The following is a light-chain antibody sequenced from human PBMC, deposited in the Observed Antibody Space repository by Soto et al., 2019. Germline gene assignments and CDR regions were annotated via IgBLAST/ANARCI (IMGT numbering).Light chain of an antibody. CDR1: SSDVGGYNY. Sequence: SALTQPASVSGSPGQSITISCTGTSSDVGGYNYVSWYQQHPGKAPKLMIYEVSNRPSGVSNRFSGSKSGNTASLTISGLQAEDEADYYCSSYTSSSTLSVVFGGGTKLTVL. J-gene: IGLJ2*01. CDR2: EVS. CDR3: SSYTSSSTLSVV. V-gene: IGLV2-14*01.